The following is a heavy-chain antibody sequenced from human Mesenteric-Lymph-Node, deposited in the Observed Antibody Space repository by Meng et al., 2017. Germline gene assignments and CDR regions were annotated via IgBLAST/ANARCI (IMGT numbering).Heavy chain of an antibody. CDR3: ARDTDWHNFDK. CDR2: IRKDGGDI. V-gene: IGHV3-7*01. J-gene: IGHJ4*02. CDR1: GFTFSTYW. Sequence: GESLKISCAASGFTFSTYWMNWVRQAPGKGLEWVANIRKDGGDIYYVDSVKGRFTISRDNAKNSLHLQMDSLRVEDTGVYFCARDTDWHNFDKWGQGTLVTVSS. D-gene: IGHD3-9*01.